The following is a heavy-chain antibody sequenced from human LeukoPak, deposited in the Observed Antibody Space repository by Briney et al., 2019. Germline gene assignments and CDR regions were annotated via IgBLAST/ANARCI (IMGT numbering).Heavy chain of an antibody. Sequence: SETLSLTCAVYGGSFSGYYWSWIRQPPGKGLEWIGYIYYSGSTNYNPSLRSRVTISLDTSKNQFSLKLSSVTAADTAVYYCAREAYYGAGSNWFDPWGQGTLVTVSS. CDR3: AREAYYGAGSNWFDP. J-gene: IGHJ5*02. CDR2: IYYSGST. V-gene: IGHV4-59*01. CDR1: GGSFSGYY. D-gene: IGHD3-10*01.